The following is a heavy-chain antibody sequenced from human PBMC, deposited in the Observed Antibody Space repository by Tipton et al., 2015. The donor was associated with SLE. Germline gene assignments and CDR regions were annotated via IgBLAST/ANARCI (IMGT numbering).Heavy chain of an antibody. V-gene: IGHV4-59*11. CDR1: GGSISSHY. CDR3: AREMDSSGPTFDY. D-gene: IGHD6-19*01. Sequence: TLSLTCTVSGGSISSHYWSWIRQPPGKGLEWIGYIYHSGSTNYNPSLKSRVTISVDTSKNQFSLKLSSVTAADTAVYYCAREMDSSGPTFDYWGQGTLVTVSS. J-gene: IGHJ4*02. CDR2: IYHSGST.